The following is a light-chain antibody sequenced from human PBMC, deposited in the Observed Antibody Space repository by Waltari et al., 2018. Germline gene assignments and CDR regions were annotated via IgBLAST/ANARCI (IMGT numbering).Light chain of an antibody. CDR2: EVI. CDR1: NSALEIYDI. Sequence: QSALTQPASVSASPGQSWNIRCTGTNSALEIYDIVPWYQQHPGKAPKLMIYEVIKRPSGVSNRFSGSKSGNTASLTISGLQPEDEAHYYCCSYAGVRTFVVGTGTNVTVL. CDR3: CSYAGVRTFV. J-gene: IGLJ1*01. V-gene: IGLV2-23*02.